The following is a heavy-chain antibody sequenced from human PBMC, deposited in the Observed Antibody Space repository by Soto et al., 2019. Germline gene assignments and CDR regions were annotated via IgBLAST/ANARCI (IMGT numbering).Heavy chain of an antibody. J-gene: IGHJ4*02. CDR3: ARGVREMATISTFDY. D-gene: IGHD1-26*01. V-gene: IGHV1-69*01. CDR1: GGTFNNYA. Sequence: QVQLVQSGAEVKKPGSSVKVSCKASGGTFNNYAFSWVRQAPGQGLEWVGGIIRIFDTPSYAHKFQGRVTIIADESTSTVYMELSSLTSKDTAVYYCARGVREMATISTFDYWGQGTQVTVSS. CDR2: IIRIFDTP.